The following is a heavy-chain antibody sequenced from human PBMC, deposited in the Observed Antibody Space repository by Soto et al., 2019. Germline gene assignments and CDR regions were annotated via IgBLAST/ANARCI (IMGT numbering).Heavy chain of an antibody. V-gene: IGHV4-39*01. CDR2: IYFSGSGTS. Sequence: DTLSLTFSVSGDFISNTTYYWAWVRRAPGKGLEWVGSIYFSGSGTSHYNTSLQSRVTISLDTSKNQFSLKLTSVTAADTAVYYRARPRYSFGTSAYYPFHXWGQGTLVTVSX. CDR3: ARPRYSFGTSAYYPFHX. J-gene: IGHJ4*02. D-gene: IGHD3-22*01. CDR1: GDFISNTTYY.